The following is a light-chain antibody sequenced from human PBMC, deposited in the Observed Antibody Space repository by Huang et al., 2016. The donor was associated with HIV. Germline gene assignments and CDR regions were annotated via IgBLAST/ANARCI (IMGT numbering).Light chain of an antibody. Sequence: DIQMTQSPSSLSAPVGDRVTITCRASQGISNSLAWYQQKPGHAPNILLHDTSRLQSGVPSRFSGSGSGTDYTLTISSLQPEDFANYYCQQYYSTPTFGQGTKVEIK. CDR3: QQYYSTPT. CDR1: QGISNS. J-gene: IGKJ1*01. V-gene: IGKV1-NL1*01. CDR2: DTS.